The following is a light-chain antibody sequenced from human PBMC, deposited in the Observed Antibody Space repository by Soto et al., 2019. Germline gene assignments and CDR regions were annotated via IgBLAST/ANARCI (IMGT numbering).Light chain of an antibody. CDR2: DAS. Sequence: DIQMTQAPSSLSASVRDRLTITCRASENINRHLNCYQQQPGKAPKHLIYDASSLQNGLPSRFSGGGFGTDFTLIFSTLQPEDFATYYCLHSYGGLSITFGQGTRLDIK. CDR3: LHSYGGLSIT. J-gene: IGKJ5*01. V-gene: IGKV1-39*01. CDR1: ENINRH.